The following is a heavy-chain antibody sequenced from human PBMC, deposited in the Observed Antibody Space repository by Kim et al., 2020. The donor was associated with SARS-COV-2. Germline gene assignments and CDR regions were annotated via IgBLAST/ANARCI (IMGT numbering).Heavy chain of an antibody. CDR2: IWYDGSNK. J-gene: IGHJ4*02. CDR1: GFTFSSYG. Sequence: GGSLRLSCAASGFTFSSYGMHWVRQAPGKGLEWVAVIWYDGSNKYYADSVKGRFTISRDNSKNTLYLQMNSLRAEDTAVYYCARDGQPVREAYCGGDCPWHSDSWGQGTLVTVSS. D-gene: IGHD2-21*02. V-gene: IGHV3-33*01. CDR3: ARDGQPVREAYCGGDCPWHSDS.